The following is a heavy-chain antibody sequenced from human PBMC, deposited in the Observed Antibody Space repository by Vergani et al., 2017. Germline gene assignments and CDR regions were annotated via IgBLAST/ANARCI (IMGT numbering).Heavy chain of an antibody. J-gene: IGHJ4*02. D-gene: IGHD4-11*01. CDR3: ARGIYSFDY. Sequence: VQLLESGGGLVQPGRSLRLSCAASGFTFSSYGIHWVRQAPGKGLEWVAVISYDGSNKYYADSVKGRFTISRDNSKNTLYLQMNSLRAEDTAMYYCARGIYSFDYWGQGTLVTVSS. CDR2: ISYDGSNK. CDR1: GFTFSSYG. V-gene: IGHV3-30*03.